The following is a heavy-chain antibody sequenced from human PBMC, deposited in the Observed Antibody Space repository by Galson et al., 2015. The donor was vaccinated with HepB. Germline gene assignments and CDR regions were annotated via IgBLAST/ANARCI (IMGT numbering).Heavy chain of an antibody. CDR3: ARRGGVVIYNDAFDI. D-gene: IGHD3-3*01. V-gene: IGHV4-34*01. CDR2: INHHKNT. Sequence: SETLSLTCAVYGGSFSDYHWSWIRQPPGKGLEWVGEINHHKNTNCNPSLKSRVTISVDTSKNQFSLKLSSVTAADTAMYYCARRGGVVIYNDAFDIWGQGTMVTVSS. CDR1: GGSFSDYH. J-gene: IGHJ3*02.